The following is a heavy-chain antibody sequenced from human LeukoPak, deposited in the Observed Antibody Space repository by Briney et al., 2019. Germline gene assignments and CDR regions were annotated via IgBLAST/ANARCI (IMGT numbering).Heavy chain of an antibody. CDR1: GFSFSTYG. V-gene: IGHV3-30*02. CDR3: ATGGGFYYGH. D-gene: IGHD3-22*01. J-gene: IGHJ4*02. Sequence: GGSLRLSCAASGFSFSTYGMHWVRQAPGKGLEWVAAAQGDGRLQYYADSVKGRFTISKDISKSTLYVQMNSLRAEDTAVYYCATGGGFYYGHWGQGTLVAVSS. CDR2: AQGDGRLQ.